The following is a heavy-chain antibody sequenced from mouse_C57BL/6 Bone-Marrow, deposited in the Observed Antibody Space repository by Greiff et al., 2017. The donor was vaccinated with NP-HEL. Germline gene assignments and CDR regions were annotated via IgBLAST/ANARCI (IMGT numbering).Heavy chain of an antibody. Sequence: QVQLQQSGAELVRPGPSVKVSCKASGYAFTNYLIEWVKQRPGQGLEWIGVINPGSGGTNYNEKFKGKATLTADKSSSTAYMQLSSLTSEDSAVYFCARNQGFAYWGQGTLVTVSA. V-gene: IGHV1-54*01. CDR1: GYAFTNYL. CDR3: ARNQGFAY. CDR2: INPGSGGT. J-gene: IGHJ3*01.